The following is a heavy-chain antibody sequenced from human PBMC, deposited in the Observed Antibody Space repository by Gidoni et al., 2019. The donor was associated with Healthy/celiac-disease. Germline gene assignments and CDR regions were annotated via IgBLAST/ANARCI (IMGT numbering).Heavy chain of an antibody. D-gene: IGHD6-13*01. Sequence: EVQLVESGGGLVKPGGSLRLSCAASGFTFSNAWMSWVRQAPGKGLEWVGRIKSKTDGGTTDYAAPVKGRFTISRDDSKNTLYLQMNSLKTEDTAVYYCTTDGLSIAAAAFDYWGQGTLVTVSS. CDR1: GFTFSNAW. CDR3: TTDGLSIAAAAFDY. V-gene: IGHV3-15*01. J-gene: IGHJ4*02. CDR2: IKSKTDGGTT.